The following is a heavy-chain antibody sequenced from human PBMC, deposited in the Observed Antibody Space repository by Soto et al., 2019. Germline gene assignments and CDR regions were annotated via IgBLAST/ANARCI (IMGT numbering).Heavy chain of an antibody. Sequence: GASVKVSCKASGYTFTSYGISWVRQAPGQGLEWMGWIIPYNGITNYAQKFQGRVTITADKSTSTAYMELSSLRSDDTAVYYCARDLRGAAAASDYYFDYWGQGTLVTVSS. CDR3: ARDLRGAAAASDYYFDY. CDR1: GYTFTSYG. J-gene: IGHJ4*02. V-gene: IGHV1-18*01. D-gene: IGHD6-13*01. CDR2: IIPYNGIT.